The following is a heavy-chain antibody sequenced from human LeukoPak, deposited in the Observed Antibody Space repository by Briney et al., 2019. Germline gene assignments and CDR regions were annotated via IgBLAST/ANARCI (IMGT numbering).Heavy chain of an antibody. CDR1: GYTFTNYY. V-gene: IGHV1-46*01. Sequence: GASVKVSCKASGYTFTNYYMHWVRQAPGQGLEWMGIINPSGGSTSYAQNFQDRVTMTRDTSTNTVYMELSSLRSEDTAVYYCARDPKIRTYYYDSSGYYFDYWGQGTLVTVSS. J-gene: IGHJ4*02. CDR2: INPSGGST. D-gene: IGHD3-22*01. CDR3: ARDPKIRTYYYDSSGYYFDY.